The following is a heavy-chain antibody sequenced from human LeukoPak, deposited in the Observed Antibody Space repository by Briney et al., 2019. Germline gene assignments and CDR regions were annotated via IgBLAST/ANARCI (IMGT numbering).Heavy chain of an antibody. CDR3: AKGARGDTVTSIVGLNWFDP. D-gene: IGHD4-17*01. CDR1: GFTFSSYW. Sequence: PGGSLRLSCAASGFTFSSYWMHWVRQGPGKGLVWVSRINNDGSSTSHAESVKGRFTISRDNAKNTLYLQMNSLRADDTAVYYCAKGARGDTVTSIVGLNWFDPWGQGTLVTVSS. V-gene: IGHV3-74*01. CDR2: INNDGSST. J-gene: IGHJ5*02.